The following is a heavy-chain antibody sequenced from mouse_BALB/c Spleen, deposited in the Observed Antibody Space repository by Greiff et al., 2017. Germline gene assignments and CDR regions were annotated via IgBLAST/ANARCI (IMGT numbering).Heavy chain of an antibody. CDR2: ISRGSSTI. Sequence: EVKLMESGGGLVQPGGSRKPSCAASGFTFSSFGMHWVRQAPEKGLEWVAYISRGSSTIYYADTVKGRFTISRDNPKNTLFLQMTSLRSEDTAMYYCARRGTTVVADYWGQGTTLTVSS. CDR3: ARRGTTVVADY. D-gene: IGHD1-1*01. J-gene: IGHJ2*01. CDR1: GFTFSSFG. V-gene: IGHV5-17*02.